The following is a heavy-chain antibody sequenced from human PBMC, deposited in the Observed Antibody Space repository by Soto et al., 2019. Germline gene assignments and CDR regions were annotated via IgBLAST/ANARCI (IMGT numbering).Heavy chain of an antibody. CDR3: ARDLIVSGGYYQYGMDV. Sequence: GASVKVSCKASGYTFTNYAMHWVRQVPGQRLEWMGWINVDNGNTKYSQRFQGRVTFTRDTSASTAYMELSSLGAEDTAVYYCARDLIVSGGYYQYGMDVWGQGTTVTVSS. D-gene: IGHD2-8*01. J-gene: IGHJ6*02. CDR2: INVDNGNT. CDR1: GYTFTNYA. V-gene: IGHV1-3*01.